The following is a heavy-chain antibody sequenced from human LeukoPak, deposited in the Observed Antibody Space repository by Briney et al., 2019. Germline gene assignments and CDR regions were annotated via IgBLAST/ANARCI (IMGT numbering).Heavy chain of an antibody. Sequence: ASVKVSCKASGYTFTGYYMHWVRQAPGQGLEWMGWINPNSGGTNYAQNFQGRVTMTRDTSISTAYMEVSRLRYDDAAVYYCAREDSSGYDYWGQGTLVTVSS. J-gene: IGHJ4*02. CDR1: GYTFTGYY. CDR2: INPNSGGT. CDR3: AREDSSGYDY. D-gene: IGHD3-22*01. V-gene: IGHV1-2*02.